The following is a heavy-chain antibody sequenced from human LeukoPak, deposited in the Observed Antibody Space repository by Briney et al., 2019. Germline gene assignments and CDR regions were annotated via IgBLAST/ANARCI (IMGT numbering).Heavy chain of an antibody. Sequence: PGGSLRLSCAASGFTFSSYGMSWVRQAPGKGLEWVSAISGSGGSTYYADSVKGRFTISRDNSKNTLYLQMNSLRAEDTAVYYCAKSVDLLWFGPLYYFDYWGQGTLVTVSS. CDR1: GFTFSSYG. J-gene: IGHJ4*02. V-gene: IGHV3-23*01. D-gene: IGHD3-10*01. CDR3: AKSVDLLWFGPLYYFDY. CDR2: ISGSGGST.